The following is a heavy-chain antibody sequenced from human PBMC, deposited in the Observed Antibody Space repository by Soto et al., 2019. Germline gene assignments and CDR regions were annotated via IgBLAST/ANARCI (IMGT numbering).Heavy chain of an antibody. Sequence: PSETLSLTCAVSGGSITSGGYSWNWIRQPPGKGLEWIGYIYYSGSTYYNPSLKSRVTISVDTSKNQFSLKLSSVTAADTAVYYLSSVVEYSCGRASKVSCCFDHWGQGTLVTVSS. CDR1: GGSITSGGYS. J-gene: IGHJ5*02. D-gene: IGHD2-21*01. CDR3: SSVVEYSCGRASKVSCCFDH. CDR2: IYYSGST. V-gene: IGHV4-31*11.